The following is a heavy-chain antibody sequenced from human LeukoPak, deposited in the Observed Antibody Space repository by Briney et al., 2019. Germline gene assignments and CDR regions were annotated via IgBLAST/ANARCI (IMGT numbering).Heavy chain of an antibody. CDR1: GFTFDDYG. Sequence: GSLRLSCAASGFTFDDYGMSWVRQAPGRGLEWVSGINWNGGSTGYADSVKGRFTISRDNVKNSLYLQMNSLRAEDTALYYCAREKYSSSSFGPYYFNYWGQGTLVTVSS. V-gene: IGHV3-20*04. CDR2: INWNGGST. J-gene: IGHJ4*02. CDR3: AREKYSSSSFGPYYFNY. D-gene: IGHD6-6*01.